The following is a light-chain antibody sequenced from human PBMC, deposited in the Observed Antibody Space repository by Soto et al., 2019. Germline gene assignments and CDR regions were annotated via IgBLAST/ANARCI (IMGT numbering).Light chain of an antibody. CDR2: GAS. CDR3: QHYGRSPIT. J-gene: IGKJ5*01. V-gene: IGKV3-20*01. Sequence: EIVLTQSPGTLSLPPGERATLSCRASQSVSSSYLAWYQQKPGQAPRLLIYGASSRATGIPDRFSGSGSGTDFTLTISRLEPEDFALYYCQHYGRSPITFGQGTRLEIK. CDR1: QSVSSSY.